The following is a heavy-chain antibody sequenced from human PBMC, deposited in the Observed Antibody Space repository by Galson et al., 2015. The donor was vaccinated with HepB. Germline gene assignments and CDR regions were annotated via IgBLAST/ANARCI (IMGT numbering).Heavy chain of an antibody. CDR3: ARQNGAMAGSLDY. V-gene: IGHV5-51*01. CDR1: GYTFSTYW. J-gene: IGHJ4*02. CDR2: IYPGDSDT. D-gene: IGHD6-19*01. Sequence: QSGAEVKKPGESLKISCRGFGYTFSTYWIGWVRQMPGKGLEWMAIIYPGDSDTRYSPAFQGQVTISADKSISTAYLQWNSLQASDSAMYYCARQNGAMAGSLDYWGQGTLVTVSS.